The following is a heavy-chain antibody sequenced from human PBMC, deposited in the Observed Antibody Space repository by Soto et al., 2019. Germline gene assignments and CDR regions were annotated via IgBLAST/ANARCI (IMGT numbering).Heavy chain of an antibody. J-gene: IGHJ6*02. CDR2: IWYDGSNK. CDR1: GFTFSSYG. V-gene: IGHV3-33*01. CDR3: ARGGQRWIQFVWGMDV. D-gene: IGHD5-18*01. Sequence: GGSLRLSCAASGFTFSSYGMHWVRQAPGKGLEWVAVIWYDGSNKYYADSVKGRFTISRDNSKNTLYLQMNSLRAEDTAVYYCARGGQRWIQFVWGMDVWGQGTTVTVS.